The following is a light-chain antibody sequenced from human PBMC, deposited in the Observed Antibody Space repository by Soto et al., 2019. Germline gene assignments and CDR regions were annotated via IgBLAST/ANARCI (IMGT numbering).Light chain of an antibody. V-gene: IGLV2-8*01. J-gene: IGLJ1*01. Sequence: QSALTQPPSASGSPGQSVTISCTGTSSDIGGYNYVSWYQQHPGKAPKLMIYEVTKRPSGVPDRFSASRSGNTASLTVSGLQAEDEADYYCSSFTSSYFYVFGPGTQLTVL. CDR2: EVT. CDR3: SSFTSSYFYV. CDR1: SSDIGGYNY.